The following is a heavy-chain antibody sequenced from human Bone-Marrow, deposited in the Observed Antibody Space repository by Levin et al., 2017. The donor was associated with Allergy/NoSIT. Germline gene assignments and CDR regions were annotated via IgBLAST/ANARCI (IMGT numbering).Heavy chain of an antibody. J-gene: IGHJ4*02. V-gene: IGHV3-21*01. CDR2: ITTGGTFK. CDR3: TRGLGDWL. D-gene: IGHD3/OR15-3a*01. CDR1: GFSFSDYS. Sequence: SCVASGFSFSDYSMNWVRQAPGKGLEWVASITTGGTFKYYIDSLRGRFAISRDNAMNSLYLRMNSLRAEDTAIYYCTRGLGDWLWGQGTLVTVSS.